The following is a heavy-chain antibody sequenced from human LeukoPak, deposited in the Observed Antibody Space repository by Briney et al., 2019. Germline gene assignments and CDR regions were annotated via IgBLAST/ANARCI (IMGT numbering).Heavy chain of an antibody. CDR3: ARDYPDILTGYYTLVFDY. J-gene: IGHJ4*02. CDR2: INPSGGST. CDR1: GYTFTSYY. D-gene: IGHD3-9*01. Sequence: GASVKVSCKASGYTFTSYYMHWVRQAPGQGLEWMGIINPSGGSTSYAQKFQGRVTMTRDTSTSTVYMELSSLRSEDTAVYYCARDYPDILTGYYTLVFDYWGQGTLVTVSS. V-gene: IGHV1-46*01.